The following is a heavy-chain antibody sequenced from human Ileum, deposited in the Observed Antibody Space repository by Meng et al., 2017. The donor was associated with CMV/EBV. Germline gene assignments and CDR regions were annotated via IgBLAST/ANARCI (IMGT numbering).Heavy chain of an antibody. D-gene: IGHD2-2*01. J-gene: IGHJ4*02. CDR3: ASGYCSSTSCYPFFDY. CDR2: ISYDGSNK. V-gene: IGHV3-30*04. CDR1: GFTFSSYA. Sequence: GGSLRLSCAASGFTFSSYAMHWVRQAPGKGLEWVAVISYDGSNKYYADSVKGRFTISRDNSKNTLYLQMNSLRAEDTAVYYCASGYCSSTSCYPFFDYWGQGTLVTVSS.